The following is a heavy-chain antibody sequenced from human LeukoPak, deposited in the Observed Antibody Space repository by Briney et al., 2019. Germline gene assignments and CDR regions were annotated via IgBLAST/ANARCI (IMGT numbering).Heavy chain of an antibody. D-gene: IGHD4-17*01. V-gene: IGHV3-23*01. CDR1: GFSFSAYA. CDR2: IRGSGVNT. Sequence: PGGSLRVSCTASGFSFSAYAMMWVRQAPGKGPEWVSAIRGSGVNTYYADSVKGRFTISRDNSKYTLFLQMNSLRAEDTAVYYCARDPNGDYIGAFDMWGPGTMVTVSS. CDR3: ARDPNGDYIGAFDM. J-gene: IGHJ3*02.